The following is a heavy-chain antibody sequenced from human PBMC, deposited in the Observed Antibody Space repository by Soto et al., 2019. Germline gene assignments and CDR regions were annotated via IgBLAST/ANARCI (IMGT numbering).Heavy chain of an antibody. CDR3: AHKSVGFHYFDY. Sequence: QITLKESGPTLVKPTQTLTLTCTFSGFPLNTSGVAVAWIRQPPGRALEWLVLIYWDNDKHYSTTLKSRLTRTRDTCKNRVVLMMTIIDPVHTATYDCAHKSVGFHYFDYSGQGTLVTVSP. D-gene: IGHD1-26*01. CDR2: IYWDNDK. J-gene: IGHJ4*02. CDR1: GFPLNTSGVA. V-gene: IGHV2-5*02.